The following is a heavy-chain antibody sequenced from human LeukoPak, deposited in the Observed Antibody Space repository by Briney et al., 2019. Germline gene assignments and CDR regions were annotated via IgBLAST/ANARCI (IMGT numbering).Heavy chain of an antibody. CDR1: GFTFSSYS. Sequence: GGSLRLSCAASGFTFSSYSMNWVRQAPGKGLEWVSYISSSGSTIYYADSVKGRFTISRDNAKNSLYLQMNSLRAEDTAVYYCASGATRTDYYDSSGYIIDYWGQGTLVTASS. J-gene: IGHJ4*02. CDR3: ASGATRTDYYDSSGYIIDY. CDR2: ISSSGSTI. V-gene: IGHV3-48*04. D-gene: IGHD3-22*01.